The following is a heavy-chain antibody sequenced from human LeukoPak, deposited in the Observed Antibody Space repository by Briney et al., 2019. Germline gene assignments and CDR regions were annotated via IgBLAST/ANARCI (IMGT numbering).Heavy chain of an antibody. D-gene: IGHD3-10*01. Sequence: GRSLRLSCTASGFTFGDYAMSWFRQAPGKGLEWVGFIRSKAYGGTTEYAASVKGRFTISRDDSKSIAYLQMNSLKTEDTAVYYCTLGDYYYGSGRPSSYGMDVWGQGTTVTVSS. CDR2: IRSKAYGGTT. CDR1: GFTFGDYA. J-gene: IGHJ6*02. CDR3: TLGDYYYGSGRPSSYGMDV. V-gene: IGHV3-49*03.